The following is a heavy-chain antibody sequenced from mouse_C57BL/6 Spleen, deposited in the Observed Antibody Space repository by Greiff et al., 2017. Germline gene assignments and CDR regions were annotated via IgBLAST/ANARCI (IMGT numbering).Heavy chain of an antibody. CDR2: ISYDGSN. Sequence: EVQLQQSGPGLVKPSQSLSLTCSVTGYSITSGYYWNWIRQFPGNKLEWMGYISYDGSNNYNPSLKNRISITRDTSKNQFFLKLNSVTTEDTATYYCAREGVYSVGAMDYWGQGTSVTVSS. CDR1: GYSITSGYY. J-gene: IGHJ4*01. CDR3: AREGVYSVGAMDY. V-gene: IGHV3-6*01. D-gene: IGHD2-1*01.